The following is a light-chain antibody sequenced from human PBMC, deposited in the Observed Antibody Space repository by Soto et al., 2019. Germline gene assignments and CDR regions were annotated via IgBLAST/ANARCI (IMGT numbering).Light chain of an antibody. CDR1: QTVTRSY. Sequence: EIVLTQSPGTLSLSPGERATLSCRASQTVTRSYLAWYQHKPGQAPRLLISGISRRAPGIPDRSSGDGSGTDFTLTISRLEPEDYAVYYCHQYDGSPITFGQGTRLEIK. J-gene: IGKJ5*01. V-gene: IGKV3-20*01. CDR3: HQYDGSPIT. CDR2: GIS.